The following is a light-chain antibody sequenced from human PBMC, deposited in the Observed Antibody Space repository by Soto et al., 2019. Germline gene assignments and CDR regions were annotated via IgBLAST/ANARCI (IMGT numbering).Light chain of an antibody. J-gene: IGKJ4*01. Sequence: EIESTQSPATRSVSPGERATLSCRASQSVSSNLAWYKQKPGQAPRLLMFGASTRATNIPARFSGSGSGTEFTLTISSLQSEDFAVYCCQQYFNWPPLTFVGGTKVDIK. CDR1: QSVSSN. CDR2: GAS. V-gene: IGKV3-15*01. CDR3: QQYFNWPPLT.